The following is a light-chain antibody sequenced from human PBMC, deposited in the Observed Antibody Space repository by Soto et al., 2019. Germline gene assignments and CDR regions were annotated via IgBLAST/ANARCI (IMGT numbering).Light chain of an antibody. CDR3: QQYNNWPGT. Sequence: EIVMTQSPATLSVSPGERATLSCRASQSVSSNLAWNQQKPGQAPRLLIYGASTRATGIPARFSGSGSGTEFTLTISSLQSEDFAVYYCQQYNNWPGTFGGGTKVDIK. J-gene: IGKJ4*01. CDR2: GAS. CDR1: QSVSSN. V-gene: IGKV3-15*01.